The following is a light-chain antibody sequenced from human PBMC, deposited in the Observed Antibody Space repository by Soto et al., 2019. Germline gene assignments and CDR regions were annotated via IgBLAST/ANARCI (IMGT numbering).Light chain of an antibody. CDR1: KSINNY. Sequence: DIQMTQSPSSLSASVGDRVTITCRASKSINNYLNWYQQKPGKAPKLLIYAASNLQSGVPSRFGGSGSGTNFTLXXSSLQPEDFATYYCQQSYSSFGXTFGGGXXXXI. CDR2: AAS. V-gene: IGKV1-39*01. J-gene: IGKJ4*01. CDR3: QQSYSSFGXT.